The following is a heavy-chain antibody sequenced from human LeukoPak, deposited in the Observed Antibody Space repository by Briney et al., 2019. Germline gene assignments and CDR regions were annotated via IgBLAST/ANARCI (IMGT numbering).Heavy chain of an antibody. CDR1: GYTFTGYY. V-gene: IGHV1-2*02. J-gene: IGHJ6*03. Sequence: GASVKVSCKASGYTFTGYYMHWVRQAPGQGLEWMGWINPNSGGTNYAQKFQGRVTMTRDTSISTAYMELSRLRSDDTAVYYCARASNYDFWSLADYYMDVWGKGTTVTVSS. CDR2: INPNSGGT. D-gene: IGHD3-3*01. CDR3: ARASNYDFWSLADYYMDV.